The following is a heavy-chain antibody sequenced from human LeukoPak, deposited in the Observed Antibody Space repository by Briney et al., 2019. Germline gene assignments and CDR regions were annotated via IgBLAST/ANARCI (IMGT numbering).Heavy chain of an antibody. CDR3: AKVGFGELPQERIDY. Sequence: GGSLRLSCAASGFTFSSYWMSWVRQAPGKGLEWVANIKQDGSEKYYVDSVKGRFTISRDNAKNSLYLQMNSLRAEDTAVYYCAKVGFGELPQERIDYWGQGTLVTVSS. V-gene: IGHV3-7*03. D-gene: IGHD3-10*01. CDR2: IKQDGSEK. J-gene: IGHJ4*02. CDR1: GFTFSSYW.